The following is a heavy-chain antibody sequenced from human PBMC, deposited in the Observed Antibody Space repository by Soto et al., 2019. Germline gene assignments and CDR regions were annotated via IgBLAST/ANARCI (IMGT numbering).Heavy chain of an antibody. CDR1: GYTFTHYA. V-gene: IGHV1-3*01. J-gene: IGHJ5*02. D-gene: IGHD6-13*01. CDR3: ARGLAADGA. CDR2: INAGSGNT. Sequence: QVQLVQSGAEVKKPGASVKVACTASGYTFTHYAIHWVRHAPGQRLEWMGFINAGSGNTKYSQTIQGRLTFTKDTSASTAYMDLSSLRSEDTAIYHCARGLAADGAWGQGTLVTVSS.